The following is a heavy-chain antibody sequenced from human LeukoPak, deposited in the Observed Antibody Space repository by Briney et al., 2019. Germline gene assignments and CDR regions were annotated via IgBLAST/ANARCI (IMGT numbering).Heavy chain of an antibody. CDR3: ARGEMSTITIDC. V-gene: IGHV1-2*02. Sequence: ASVKVSCKASGYTFTSYGISWVRQAPGQGLEWMGWINPNSGLANYAQRFQVRVTMTRDTPISTAYMEVSRLRSDDTAVYYCARGEMSTITIDCWGQGTLVTVSS. D-gene: IGHD5-24*01. CDR2: INPNSGLA. CDR1: GYTFTSYG. J-gene: IGHJ4*02.